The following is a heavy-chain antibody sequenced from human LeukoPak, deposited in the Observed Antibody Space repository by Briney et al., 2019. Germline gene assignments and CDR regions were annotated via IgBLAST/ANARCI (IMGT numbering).Heavy chain of an antibody. CDR3: ARDFDYVWGSYRLWYFDL. D-gene: IGHD3-16*02. V-gene: IGHV3-23*01. CDR1: GFTFSAYA. Sequence: GGSLRLSCAASGFTFSAYAMSWVRQAPGKGLEWVSTIRGSGGNMYYADSEKGRFTISRDNSRNTLYLQMNGLRAEDTAVYYCARDFDYVWGSYRLWYFDLWGRGTLVTVSS. J-gene: IGHJ2*01. CDR2: IRGSGGNM.